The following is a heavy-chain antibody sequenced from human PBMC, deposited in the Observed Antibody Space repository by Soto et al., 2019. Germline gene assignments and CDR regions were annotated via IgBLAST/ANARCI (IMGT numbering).Heavy chain of an antibody. V-gene: IGHV4-39*01. J-gene: IGHJ4*02. Sequence: LSLTCAVSGDSMSSSDYYWGWIRQPPGKGLEWIGSIYYSGSTYYNPSLQSRVAISVDTSKNQFSLKLKSVTAADTAIYYCARRTVNIRTFYSGLKTHCFDYWGQGAPVTVSS. CDR3: ARRTVNIRTFYSGLKTHCFDY. CDR2: IYYSGST. CDR1: GDSMSSSDYY. D-gene: IGHD6-19*01.